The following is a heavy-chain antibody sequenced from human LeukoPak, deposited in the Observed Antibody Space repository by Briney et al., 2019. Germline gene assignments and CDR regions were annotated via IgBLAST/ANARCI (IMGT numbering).Heavy chain of an antibody. J-gene: IGHJ3*02. Sequence: GGSLRLSCAASGFTFSSYGMHWVRQAPGKGLEWVAVISYDGSNKYYVDSVKGRFTISRDNSKNTLYLQMNSLRAEDTAVYYCAKDPPTTVTTHDAFDIWGQGTMVTVSS. V-gene: IGHV3-30*18. CDR2: ISYDGSNK. CDR1: GFTFSSYG. D-gene: IGHD4-11*01. CDR3: AKDPPTTVTTHDAFDI.